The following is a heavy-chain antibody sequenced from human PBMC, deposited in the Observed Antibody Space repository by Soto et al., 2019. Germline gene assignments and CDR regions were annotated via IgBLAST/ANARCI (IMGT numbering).Heavy chain of an antibody. V-gene: IGHV4-39*01. Sequence: SETLSLTCTVSGGSISSSSYYWGWIRQPPGKGLEWIGSIYYSGSTYYNPSLKSRVTISVDTSKNQFSLKLSSVTAADTAVYYCARQGGPHIAVAGEEVDYWGQGTLVTVSS. CDR2: IYYSGST. D-gene: IGHD6-19*01. CDR1: GGSISSSSYY. CDR3: ARQGGPHIAVAGEEVDY. J-gene: IGHJ4*02.